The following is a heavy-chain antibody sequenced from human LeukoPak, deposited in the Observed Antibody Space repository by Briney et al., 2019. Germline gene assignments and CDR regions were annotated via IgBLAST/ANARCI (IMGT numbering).Heavy chain of an antibody. CDR3: ARRGSPSFNWFDP. CDR2: IYHGGST. Sequence: SETLSLTCAVSGYSISSGYYWGWIRQPPGKGLEWIASIYHGGSTYYNPSLKSRVTISVDTSKNQFSLKLSTVTATDTAVYYCARRGSPSFNWFDPWGQGTLVTVSS. V-gene: IGHV4-38-2*01. J-gene: IGHJ5*02. D-gene: IGHD6-6*01. CDR1: GYSISSGYY.